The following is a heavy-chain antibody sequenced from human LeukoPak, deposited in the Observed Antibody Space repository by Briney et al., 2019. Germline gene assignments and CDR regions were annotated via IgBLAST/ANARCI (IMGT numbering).Heavy chain of an antibody. J-gene: IGHJ4*02. CDR3: ARGGSSSSPFFDY. CDR2: INPSGGST. V-gene: IGHV1-46*01. CDR1: GYTFTNYS. Sequence: GASVTVSCKASGYTFTNYSMHWVRQAPGQGRVWMGIINPSGGSTSYAQKFQGRVTMTRDTSTSTVYMELSSLRSEDTAVYYCARGGSSSSPFFDYWGQGTLVTVSS. D-gene: IGHD6-13*01.